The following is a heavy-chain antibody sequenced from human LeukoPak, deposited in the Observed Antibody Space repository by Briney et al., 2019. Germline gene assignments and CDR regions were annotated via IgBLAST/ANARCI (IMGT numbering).Heavy chain of an antibody. Sequence: SQTLSLTCAISGDSVSNNRAAWSWIRQSPSRGLEWLGRTYYRSRWHSDYAVSVKSRITISPDTSKNQFSLQLNSVTPGDTAVYYCARDLTPYSSTWFYYFDYWGQGTLVTVSS. CDR2: TYYRSRWHS. V-gene: IGHV6-1*01. CDR3: ARDLTPYSSTWFYYFDY. D-gene: IGHD6-13*01. J-gene: IGHJ4*02. CDR1: GDSVSNNRAA.